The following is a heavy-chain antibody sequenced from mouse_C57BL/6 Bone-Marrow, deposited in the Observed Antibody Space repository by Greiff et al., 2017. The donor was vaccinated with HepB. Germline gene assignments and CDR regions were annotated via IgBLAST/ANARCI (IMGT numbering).Heavy chain of an antibody. J-gene: IGHJ1*03. CDR2: IYPGSGNT. CDR1: GYTFTDYY. Sequence: VQLVESGAELVRPGASVKLSCKASGYTFTDYYINWVKQRPGQGLEWIARIYPGSGNTYYNEKFKGKATLTAEKSSSTAYMQLSSLTSEDSAVYFCARGGAPYYRYFDVWGTGTTVTVSS. D-gene: IGHD2-12*01. V-gene: IGHV1-76*01. CDR3: ARGGAPYYRYFDV.